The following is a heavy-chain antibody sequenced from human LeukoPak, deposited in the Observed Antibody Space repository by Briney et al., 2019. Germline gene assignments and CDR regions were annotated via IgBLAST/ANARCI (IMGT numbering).Heavy chain of an antibody. CDR2: MNPNSGNT. J-gene: IGHJ5*02. V-gene: IGHV1-8*01. CDR3: ARARYGYCSSTSCSPKIAFDP. D-gene: IGHD2-2*01. Sequence: GASVKVSCKASGYTFTSYDINWVRQAPGQGLEWMGWMNPNSGNTGYAQKFQGRVTMTRNTSISTAYMELSSLRSEDTAVYYCARARYGYCSSTSCSPKIAFDPWGQGPLVTVSA. CDR1: GYTFTSYD.